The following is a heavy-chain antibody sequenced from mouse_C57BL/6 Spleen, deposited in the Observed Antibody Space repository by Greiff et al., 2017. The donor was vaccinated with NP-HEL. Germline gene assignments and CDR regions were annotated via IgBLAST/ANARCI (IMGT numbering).Heavy chain of an antibody. V-gene: IGHV14-2*01. CDR1: GFNIKDYY. CDR2: IDPEDGET. CDR3: ARRGLGYFDY. Sequence: EVQLQQSGAELVKPGASVKLSCTASGFNIKDYYMHWVKQRTEQGLEWIGRIDPEDGETKYAPKFPGKATITADTSSNTAYLQLSSLTSEDTAVYYCARRGLGYFDYWGQGTTLTVSS. J-gene: IGHJ2*01.